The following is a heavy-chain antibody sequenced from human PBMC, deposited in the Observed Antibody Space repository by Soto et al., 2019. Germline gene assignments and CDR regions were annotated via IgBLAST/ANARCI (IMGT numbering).Heavy chain of an antibody. CDR1: GFTFSSYS. D-gene: IGHD6-19*01. J-gene: IGHJ5*02. CDR2: ISSSSSYI. Sequence: GGSLRLSCAASGFTFSSYSMNWVRQAPGKGLEWVSSISSSSSYIYYADSVKGRFTISRDNAKNSLYLQMNSLRAEDTAVYYCARDHWRDSSGWYTQNWFDPWGQGTLVTV. CDR3: ARDHWRDSSGWYTQNWFDP. V-gene: IGHV3-21*01.